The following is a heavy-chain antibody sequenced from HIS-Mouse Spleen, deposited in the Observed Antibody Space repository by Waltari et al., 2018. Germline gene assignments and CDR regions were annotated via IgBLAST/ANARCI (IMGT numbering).Heavy chain of an antibody. J-gene: IGHJ4*02. Sequence: QVQLQESGPGLVKPSETLSLTCTVSGGSISSYYWSWIRQPPGKGLECIGYIYYSGSTNYNPSLKSRVTISVDTSKNQFSLKLSSVTAADTAVYYCARTIWGSSGDWGQGTLVTVSS. V-gene: IGHV4-59*01. CDR1: GGSISSYY. CDR2: IYYSGST. D-gene: IGHD3-16*01. CDR3: ARTIWGSSGD.